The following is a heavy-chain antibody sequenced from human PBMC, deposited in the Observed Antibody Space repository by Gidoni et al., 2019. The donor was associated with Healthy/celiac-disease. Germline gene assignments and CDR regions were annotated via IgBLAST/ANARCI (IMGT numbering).Heavy chain of an antibody. CDR2: INPNSGGT. J-gene: IGHJ3*02. D-gene: IGHD3-22*01. CDR3: AREGSYYYDSSAPDAFDI. Sequence: QVQLVQSGAEVKKPGASVTVSCKASGYTFTGYYMHWVRQAPGQGREWMGWINPNSGGTNYAQKFQGRVTMTRDTSISTAYMELSRLRSDDTAVYYCAREGSYYYDSSAPDAFDIWGQGTMVTVSS. CDR1: GYTFTGYY. V-gene: IGHV1-2*02.